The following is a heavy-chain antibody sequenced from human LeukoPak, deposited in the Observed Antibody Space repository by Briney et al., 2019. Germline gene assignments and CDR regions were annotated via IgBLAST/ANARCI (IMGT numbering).Heavy chain of an antibody. CDR3: ARVNINNWHSCDY. J-gene: IGHJ4*02. V-gene: IGHV4-4*02. D-gene: IGHD1-1*01. CDR2: IYHSGSP. CDR1: GGSISSNNW. Sequence: PSETLCLTCAVSGGSISSNNWWGWVRQPPGKGLEWTGEIYHSGSPNYNPSLKSRVTISVDKSRNHFSLNLSSVTAADTAVYYCARVNINNWHSCDYWGQGTLVTVSS.